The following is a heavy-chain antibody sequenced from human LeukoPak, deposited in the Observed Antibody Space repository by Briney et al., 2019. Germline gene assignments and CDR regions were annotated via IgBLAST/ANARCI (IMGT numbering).Heavy chain of an antibody. CDR1: GFTFSSYA. Sequence: GGSLRLSCAASGFTFSSYAKTWVRQAPGKGLEWVAVISYDGSNKYYADSVKGRFTISRDNSKNTLYLQMNSLRAEDTAVYYCARPRTAWSSHWYFEVWGRGTLVTVS. V-gene: IGHV3-30*03. CDR3: ARPRTAWSSHWYFEV. D-gene: IGHD1-1*01. CDR2: ISYDGSNK. J-gene: IGHJ2*01.